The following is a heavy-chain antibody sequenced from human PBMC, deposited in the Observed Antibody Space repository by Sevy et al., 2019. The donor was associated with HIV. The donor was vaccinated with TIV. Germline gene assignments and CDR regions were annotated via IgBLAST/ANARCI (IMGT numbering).Heavy chain of an antibody. Sequence: GGSPRLSCAASGFTFSNYYMSWIRQAPGKGLEWISYISGSSSYTNYADSVKGRFTISRDNAKNSLYLQMNSLRAEDTAVYYCARDSGDYFDYWGQGTLVTVSS. J-gene: IGHJ4*02. D-gene: IGHD4-17*01. CDR2: ISGSSSYT. V-gene: IGHV3-11*06. CDR3: ARDSGDYFDY. CDR1: GFTFSNYY.